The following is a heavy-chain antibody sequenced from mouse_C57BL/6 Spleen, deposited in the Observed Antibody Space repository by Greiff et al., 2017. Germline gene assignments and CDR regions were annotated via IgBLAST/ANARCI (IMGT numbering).Heavy chain of an antibody. J-gene: IGHJ2*01. CDR2: IHPSGSDT. CDR1: GYTFTSYW. V-gene: IGHV1-74*01. Sequence: QVQLQQPGAELVKPGASVKVSCKASGYTFTSYWMHWVKQRPGKGLEWIGRIHPSGSDTNYNQKFKGQATLTVDKSSSTAYMLLSSLTSEDSAVKYCAISYGSSYDDWGQGTTLTVSS. CDR3: AISYGSSYDD. D-gene: IGHD1-1*01.